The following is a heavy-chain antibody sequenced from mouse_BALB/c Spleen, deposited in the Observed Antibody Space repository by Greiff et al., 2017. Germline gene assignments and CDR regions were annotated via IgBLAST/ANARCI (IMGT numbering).Heavy chain of an antibody. D-gene: IGHD1-1*01. CDR3: ARGGLLRSVWYFDV. V-gene: IGHV7-3*02. CDR1: GFTFTDYY. J-gene: IGHJ1*01. CDR2: IRNKANGYTT. Sequence: EVQLVESGGGLVQPGGSLRLSCATSGFTFTDYYMSWVRQPPGKALEWLGFIRNKANGYTTEYSASVKGRFTISRDNSQSILYLQMNTLRAEDSATYYCARGGLLRSVWYFDVWGAGTTVTVSS.